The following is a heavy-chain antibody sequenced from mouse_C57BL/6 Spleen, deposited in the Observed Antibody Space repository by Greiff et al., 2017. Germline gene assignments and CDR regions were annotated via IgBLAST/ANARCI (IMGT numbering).Heavy chain of an antibody. CDR3: AREGSYYGSSPFAD. J-gene: IGHJ3*01. CDR2: IYPGDGDT. CDR1: GYAFSSYW. Sequence: QVQLKQSGAELVKPGASVKISCKASGYAFSSYWMNWVKQRPGKGLEWIGQIYPGDGDTNYNGKFKGKATLTADKSSSTAYMQLSSLTSEDSAVYFGAREGSYYGSSPFADWGQGTLVTVSA. V-gene: IGHV1-80*01. D-gene: IGHD1-1*01.